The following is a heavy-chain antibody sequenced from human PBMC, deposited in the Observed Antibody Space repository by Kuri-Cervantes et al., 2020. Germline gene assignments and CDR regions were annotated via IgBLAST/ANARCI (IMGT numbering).Heavy chain of an antibody. Sequence: GESLKISCAASGCTFSSYAMHWVRQAPGKGLEWVAVISYDGSNKYYADSVKGRFTISRDNSKNTLYLQMNSLRAEDTAVYYCAKDGGQQVVPSYYYYIDVWGKGTTVTVSS. CDR3: AKDGGQQVVPSYYYYIDV. V-gene: IGHV3-30-3*01. CDR1: GCTFSSYA. D-gene: IGHD6-6*01. CDR2: ISYDGSNK. J-gene: IGHJ6*03.